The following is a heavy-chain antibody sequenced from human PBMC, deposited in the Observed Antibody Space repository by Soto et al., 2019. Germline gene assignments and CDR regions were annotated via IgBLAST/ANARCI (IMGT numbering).Heavy chain of an antibody. CDR2: IYYSGST. CDR3: ARVLGGDYYYYYYMDV. CDR1: GGSISSYY. V-gene: IGHV4-59*01. Sequence: PSETLSLTCTVSGGSISSYYWSWIRQPPGKGLEWIGYIYYSGSTNYNPSLKSRVTISVDTSKNQFSLKLSSVTAADTAVYYCARVLGGDYYYYYYMDVWGKGTTVTVSS. J-gene: IGHJ6*03.